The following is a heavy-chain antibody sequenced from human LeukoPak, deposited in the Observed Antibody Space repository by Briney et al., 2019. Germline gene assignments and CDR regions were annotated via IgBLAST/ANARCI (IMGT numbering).Heavy chain of an antibody. CDR3: AHSTMVRAHAGHWFDP. CDR1: GFSLSTSGVG. D-gene: IGHD3-10*01. Sequence: EPGPTLVKPTQTLTLTCTFSGFSLSTSGVGVGWIRQPPGKALEWLALIYWDDDKRYSPSLKSRLTITKDTSKNQVVLTMTNMDPVDTATYYCAHSTMVRAHAGHWFDPWGQGTLVTVSS. J-gene: IGHJ5*02. CDR2: IYWDDDK. V-gene: IGHV2-5*02.